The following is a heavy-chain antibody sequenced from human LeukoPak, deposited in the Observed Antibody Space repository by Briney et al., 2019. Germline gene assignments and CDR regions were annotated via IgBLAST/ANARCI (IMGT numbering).Heavy chain of an antibody. CDR2: ISSSGSTI. V-gene: IGHV3-48*03. CDR1: GFTFSSYE. CDR3: ARYSNSLDY. D-gene: IGHD6-6*01. J-gene: IGHJ4*02. Sequence: GGSLRLSCAASGFTFSSYEMNWVRQAPGKGLEWVSYISSSGSTIYYADSVKGRFTISRDNAKNSLYLQMNSLRAEDTAVYYCARYSNSLDYWGQGTLVTVSS.